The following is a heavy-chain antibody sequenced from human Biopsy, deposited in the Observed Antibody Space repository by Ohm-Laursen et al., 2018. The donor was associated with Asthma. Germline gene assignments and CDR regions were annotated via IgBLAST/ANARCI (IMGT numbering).Heavy chain of an antibody. CDR2: IYSGGTS. CDR3: ARGDSSNWSHYYFDY. J-gene: IGHJ4*02. D-gene: IGHD3-22*01. Sequence: SLRLSCAASGFAVSRDYMFWVRRAPGKGLEWVSVIYSGGTSHTADSVRGRFTISRDYSKNTLYLQMHSLRAEDTAVYYCARGDSSNWSHYYFDYWDQGTLVTVSS. CDR1: GFAVSRDY. V-gene: IGHV3-53*01.